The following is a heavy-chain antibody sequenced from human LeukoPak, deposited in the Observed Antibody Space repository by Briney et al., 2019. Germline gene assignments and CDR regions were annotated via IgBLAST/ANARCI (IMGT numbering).Heavy chain of an antibody. V-gene: IGHV5-51*01. CDR2: IYPGDSDT. D-gene: IGHD6-13*01. J-gene: IGHJ4*02. CDR1: GYSFTSYW. CDR3: ARHLFGSSWPKEIDY. Sequence: GESLQISCKGSGYSFTSYWIGWVRQVPGKGLEWMGIIYPGDSDTRYSPSFQGQVTISADKSISTAYLQWSSLKASDTAMYYCARHLFGSSWPKEIDYWGQGTLVTVSS.